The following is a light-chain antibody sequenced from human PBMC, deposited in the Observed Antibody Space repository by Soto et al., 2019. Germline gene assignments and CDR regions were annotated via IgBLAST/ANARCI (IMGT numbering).Light chain of an antibody. CDR3: QQYYSYPRT. CDR1: QGISSY. CDR2: AAS. J-gene: IGKJ1*01. V-gene: IGKV1-8*01. Sequence: AIRMTQSPSSFSASTGDRVTITCRASQGISSYLAWYQQKLGKAPKLLIYAASTLQSGVPSRFSGSGSGKDFTLTISCLKSEDFATYYCQQYYSYPRTLGQGTKVDIK.